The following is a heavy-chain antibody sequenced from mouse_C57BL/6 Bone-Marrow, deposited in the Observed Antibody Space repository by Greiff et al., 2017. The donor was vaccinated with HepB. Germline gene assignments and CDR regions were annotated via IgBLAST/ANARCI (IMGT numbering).Heavy chain of an antibody. CDR2: ISSGGSYT. Sequence: EVMLVESGGDLVKPGGSLKLSCAASGFTFSSYGMSWVRQTPDKRLGWVATISSGGSYTYYPDSVKGRFTISRDNAKNTLYLQMSSLKSEDTAMYYCARHDYGGYFDVWGTGTTVTVSS. CDR1: GFTFSSYG. V-gene: IGHV5-6*01. J-gene: IGHJ1*03. CDR3: ARHDYGGYFDV. D-gene: IGHD1-1*01.